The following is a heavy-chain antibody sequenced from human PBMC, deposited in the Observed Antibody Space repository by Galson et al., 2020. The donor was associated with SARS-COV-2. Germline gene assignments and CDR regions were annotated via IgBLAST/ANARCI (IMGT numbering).Heavy chain of an antibody. D-gene: IGHD3-10*01. Sequence: GESLKISCAVSGFSFSLYSMNWVRQAPGKGLEWVSSISSSSDYIYGADSVKGRFTISRDNAKSLLYLEMNSLRAEDTGVYYCARDASGAMFGMDVWGQGTTVTVSS. CDR3: ARDASGAMFGMDV. CDR1: GFSFSLYS. V-gene: IGHV3-21*01. J-gene: IGHJ6*02. CDR2: ISSSSDYI.